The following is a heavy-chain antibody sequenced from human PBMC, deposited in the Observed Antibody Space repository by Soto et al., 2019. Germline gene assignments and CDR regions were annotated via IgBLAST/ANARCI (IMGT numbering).Heavy chain of an antibody. V-gene: IGHV4-39*01. CDR1: GGSISSSSYY. D-gene: IGHD6-13*01. Sequence: QLQLQESGPGLVKPSETLSLTCTVSGGSISSSSYYWGWIRQPPGKGLEWIGSIYYSGSTYYNPSLKSRVTISVDTSKNQFSLKLSSVTAADTAVYYCARKGKAPFAPAGYYWGQGTLVTVSS. CDR3: ARKGKAPFAPAGYY. CDR2: IYYSGST. J-gene: IGHJ4*02.